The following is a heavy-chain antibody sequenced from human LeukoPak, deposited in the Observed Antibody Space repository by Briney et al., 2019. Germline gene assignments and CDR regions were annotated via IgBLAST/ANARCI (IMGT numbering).Heavy chain of an antibody. V-gene: IGHV4-59*11. CDR3: ARVSGVSSSDFDY. CDR2: IYYSGST. Sequence: SETLSLACTVSGGSISSHYWSWIRQPPGKGLEWIGYIYYSGSTNYNPSLKSRVSMSLDTSKNQFSLKLSSVTAADTAVYYCARVSGVSSSDFDYWGQGTLVTVSS. J-gene: IGHJ4*02. CDR1: GGSISSHY. D-gene: IGHD6-13*01.